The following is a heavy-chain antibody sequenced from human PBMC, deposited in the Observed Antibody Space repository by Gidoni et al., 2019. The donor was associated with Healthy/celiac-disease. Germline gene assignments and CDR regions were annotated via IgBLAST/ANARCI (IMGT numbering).Heavy chain of an antibody. CDR3: ERCGSYSFWYFDL. CDR1: GGTFSSYA. CDR2: IIPILGIA. V-gene: IGHV1-69*04. D-gene: IGHD1-26*01. J-gene: IGHJ2*01. Sequence: QVQLVQSGAEVKKPGSSVKVSCTASGGTFSSYAISWVRQAPGQGLEWMGRIIPILGIANYAQKFQGRVTITADKSTSTAYMELRSLRSEETAVYYCERCGSYSFWYFDLWGRGTLVTVSS.